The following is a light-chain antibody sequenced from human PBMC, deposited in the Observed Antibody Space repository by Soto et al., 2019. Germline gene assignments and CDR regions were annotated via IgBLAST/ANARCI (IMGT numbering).Light chain of an antibody. Sequence: QSALTQPASVSGSPGQSITISCTGTNGDVGSYDLVSWYQRYPGKAPKLIIYEVNKRPSGVSNRFSGAKSGNTASLTISGLQTEDEADYDCCSYAGGNTLIFGGGTKVTVL. CDR3: CSYAGGNTLI. CDR2: EVN. J-gene: IGLJ2*01. CDR1: NGDVGSYDL. V-gene: IGLV2-23*02.